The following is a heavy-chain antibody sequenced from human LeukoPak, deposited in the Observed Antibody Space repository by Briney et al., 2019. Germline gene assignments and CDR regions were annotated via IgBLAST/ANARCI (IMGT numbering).Heavy chain of an antibody. J-gene: IGHJ4*02. CDR2: ISYDGSNK. V-gene: IGHV3-30*04. Sequence: GRSLRLSCAASGSTFSSYAMHWVRQAPGKGLEWVAVISYDGSNKYYADSVKGRFTISRDNSKNTLYLQMNSLRAEDTAVYYCARDLDCSSTSCYGGFCFDYWGQGTLVTVSS. CDR3: ARDLDCSSTSCYGGFCFDY. CDR1: GSTFSSYA. D-gene: IGHD2-2*01.